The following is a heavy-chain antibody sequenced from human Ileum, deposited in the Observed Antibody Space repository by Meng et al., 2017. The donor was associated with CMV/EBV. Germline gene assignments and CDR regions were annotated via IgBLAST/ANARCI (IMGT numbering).Heavy chain of an antibody. CDR2: IRYDGSNK. CDR3: AKDAWRFLEPKMDV. D-gene: IGHD3-3*01. CDR1: GLTFSHAW. J-gene: IGHJ6*02. Sequence: GESLKISCAASGLTFSHAWMTWVRRAPGKGLEWVAFIRYDGSNKYYADSVKGRFTISRDNSKNTLYLQMNSLRAEDTAVYYCAKDAWRFLEPKMDVWGQGTTVTVSS. V-gene: IGHV3-30*02.